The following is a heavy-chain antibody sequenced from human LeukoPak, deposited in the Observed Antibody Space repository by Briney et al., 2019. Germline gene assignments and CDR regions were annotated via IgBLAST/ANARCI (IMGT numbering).Heavy chain of an antibody. D-gene: IGHD2-21*02. CDR3: AKENCGGDCAFDY. CDR1: GFTFDDYA. J-gene: IGHJ4*02. Sequence: GGSLRLSCAASGFTFDDYAMHWVRQAPGKGLEWVSGISWNSDSIGYADSVKGRFTISRDNAKNSLYLQMNSLRAEDTALYYCAKENCGGDCAFDYWGQGTLVTVSS. V-gene: IGHV3-9*01. CDR2: ISWNSDSI.